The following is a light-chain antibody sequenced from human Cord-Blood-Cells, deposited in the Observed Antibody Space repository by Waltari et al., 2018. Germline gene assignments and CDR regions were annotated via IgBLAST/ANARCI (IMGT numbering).Light chain of an antibody. CDR1: QGISSY. J-gene: IGKJ5*01. CDR3: QQYYSYPT. Sequence: AIRMTQSPYSLSASTGDRVTITCRASQGISSYLAWYQQKPGKAPKLLIYAASTLQSGVPSRFSGSGSGTDFTLTISCLQSEDFATYYGQQYYSYPTFGQGTRLEIK. V-gene: IGKV1-8*01. CDR2: AAS.